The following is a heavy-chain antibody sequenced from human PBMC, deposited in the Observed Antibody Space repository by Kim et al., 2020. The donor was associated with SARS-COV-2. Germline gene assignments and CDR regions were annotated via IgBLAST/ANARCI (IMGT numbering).Heavy chain of an antibody. CDR1: GFSFRSHA. D-gene: IGHD2-15*01. J-gene: IGHJ4*02. Sequence: GGSLRLSCVGSGFSFRSHAMHWVRQAPGKGLEWVAHIPYDARAEYYPDSVKGRFIISRDNSKSTLYLQMNSLRDEDTAMYYCVAAIGGREFHNWGQGTLV. CDR3: VAAIGGREFHN. CDR2: IPYDARAE. V-gene: IGHV3-30*04.